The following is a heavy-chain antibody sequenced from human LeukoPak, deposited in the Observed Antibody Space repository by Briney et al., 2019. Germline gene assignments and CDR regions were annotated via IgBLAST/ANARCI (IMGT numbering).Heavy chain of an antibody. CDR1: GGSISGYY. CDR3: ARRRGDYGSGELNI. V-gene: IGHV4-59*08. CDR2: VYSSEIT. J-gene: IGHJ3*02. D-gene: IGHD3-10*01. Sequence: LSETLSLTCTVSGGSISGYYWSWIRQPPGKRLEWIGYVYSSEITNYNPSLKSRVTLSVDTSENQFSLKLSSVTAADTAVYYCARRRGDYGSGELNIWGQGTMVTVSS.